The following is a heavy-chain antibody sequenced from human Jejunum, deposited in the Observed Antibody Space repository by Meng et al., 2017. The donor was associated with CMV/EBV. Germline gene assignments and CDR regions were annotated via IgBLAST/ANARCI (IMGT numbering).Heavy chain of an antibody. CDR3: ARDTAIDPAMAGAFDY. CDR2: ITTSGSYI. CDR1: FTFSTYW. Sequence: FTFSTYWMSWVRQAPGKGLEWVSSITTSGSYIYYANSVKGRFTISRDNAKNSLFLQMDSLRAEDTAVYYCARDTAIDPAMAGAFDYWGQGTLVTVSS. V-gene: IGHV3-21*01. D-gene: IGHD5-18*01. J-gene: IGHJ4*02.